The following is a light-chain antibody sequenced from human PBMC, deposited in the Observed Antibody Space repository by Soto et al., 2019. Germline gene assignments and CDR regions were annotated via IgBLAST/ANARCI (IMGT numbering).Light chain of an antibody. CDR3: QQYGSSPWA. V-gene: IGKV3-20*01. Sequence: DIVLTQSPCTLSLSPGERATLSCRASQSVSSSFLAWYQQRPGQAPRLLIYAASNTAPGIPDRFSGSGSGTDFTLTISRLEPEDVAVYYCQQYGSSPWAFGQGTKVDIK. J-gene: IGKJ1*01. CDR2: AAS. CDR1: QSVSSSF.